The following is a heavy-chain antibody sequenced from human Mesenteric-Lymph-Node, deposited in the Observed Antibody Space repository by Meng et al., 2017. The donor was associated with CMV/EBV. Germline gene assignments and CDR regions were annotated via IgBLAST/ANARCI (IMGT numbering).Heavy chain of an antibody. V-gene: IGHV3-48*03. CDR2: ISRSAIAI. D-gene: IGHD3-16*01. J-gene: IGHJ4*02. CDR3: ARDGGFDSNLDS. CDR1: GFTFSTYE. Sequence: GESLKISCAASGFTFSTYEMNWVRQAPGKELEWISYISRSAIAIFYADSVKGRFTISRDNAQNSVYLQMNSLRVEDTAIYYCARDGGFDSNLDSWGQGTLVTVSS.